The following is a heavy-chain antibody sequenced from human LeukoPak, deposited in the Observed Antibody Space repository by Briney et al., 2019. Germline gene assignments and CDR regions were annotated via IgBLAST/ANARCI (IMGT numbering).Heavy chain of an antibody. J-gene: IGHJ6*02. V-gene: IGHV1-46*01. D-gene: IGHD3-3*01. Sequence: ASVTLSCTASGCTFTGYYMHWVRQAPGQGLEWMGLINPSGGSTSYAQTFQGRVTMTRDTSTSTVYMELSSLRSEDTAVYYCARGSAWPTADYDFWRGSPEDYYYYGMDVWGQGTTVTVSS. CDR1: GCTFTGYY. CDR2: INPSGGST. CDR3: ARGSAWPTADYDFWRGSPEDYYYYGMDV.